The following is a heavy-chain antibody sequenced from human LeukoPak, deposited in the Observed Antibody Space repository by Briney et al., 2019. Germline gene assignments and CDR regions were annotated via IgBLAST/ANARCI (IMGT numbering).Heavy chain of an antibody. CDR2: ISDSGAST. CDR1: GFTLINHA. CDR3: ASPKGGRYHEGFDY. J-gene: IGHJ4*02. Sequence: GGSLRLSCAASGFTLINHAMSWVRQVPGKGLEWVSAISDSGASTYFADSVKGRFTISRDNSKNTLYLQMNSLRAEDTAVYYCASPKGGRYHEGFDYWGQGTLVTVSS. D-gene: IGHD1-26*01. V-gene: IGHV3-23*01.